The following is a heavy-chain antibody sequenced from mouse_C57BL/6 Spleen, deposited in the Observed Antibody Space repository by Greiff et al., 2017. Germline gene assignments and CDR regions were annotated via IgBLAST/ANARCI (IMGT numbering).Heavy chain of an antibody. Sequence: VQLKQLGPELVKPGASVKLSCKASGYSFTGYYMHWVKQSHGNILDWIGYIYPYNGVSSYNQKFKGKATLTVDKSSSTAYMELRSLTSEDSAVDYCASGISDYAAYWGQGTLVTVSA. CDR1: GYSFTGYY. V-gene: IGHV1-31*01. CDR2: IYPYNGVS. J-gene: IGHJ3*01. D-gene: IGHD3-2*02. CDR3: ASGISDYAAY.